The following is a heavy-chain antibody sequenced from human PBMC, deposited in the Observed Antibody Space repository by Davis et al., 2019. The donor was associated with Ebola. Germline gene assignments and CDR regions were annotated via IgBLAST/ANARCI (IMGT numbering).Heavy chain of an antibody. Sequence: PGGSLRLSCAASGFTFSSYSMNWVRQAPGKGLEWVSSISSSSSYIYYADSVKGRFTISRDNAKNSLYLQMNSLRAEDTAVYYCARASRGLGGSGDLDYWGQGTLVTVSS. CDR2: ISSSSSYI. CDR3: ARASRGLGGSGDLDY. CDR1: GFTFSSYS. D-gene: IGHD3-10*01. J-gene: IGHJ4*02. V-gene: IGHV3-21*01.